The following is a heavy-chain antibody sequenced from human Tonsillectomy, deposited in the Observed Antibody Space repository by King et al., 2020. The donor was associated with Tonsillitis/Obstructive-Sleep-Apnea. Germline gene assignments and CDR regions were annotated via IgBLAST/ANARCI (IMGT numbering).Heavy chain of an antibody. J-gene: IGHJ5*02. CDR3: ARQYNVYNWFDP. CDR1: GDSISSYY. Sequence: VQLQESGPGLVKPSETLSLTCTVSGDSISSYYWSWIRQPPGKGLEWIGYIYYSGSTKYNPSLKSRVTISVDTSKSQFSLKLSSVTAADTAVYYCARQYNVYNWFDPWGQGTLVTVSS. CDR2: IYYSGST. V-gene: IGHV4-59*08. D-gene: IGHD1-14*01.